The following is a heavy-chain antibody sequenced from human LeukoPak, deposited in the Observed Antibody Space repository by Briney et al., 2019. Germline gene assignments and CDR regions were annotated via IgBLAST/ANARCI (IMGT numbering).Heavy chain of an antibody. J-gene: IGHJ6*03. CDR1: GFTFSSYA. V-gene: IGHV3-23*01. CDR3: AKAGVTRIEYYYYYMDV. D-gene: IGHD4-17*01. CDR2: ISGSGGST. Sequence: GGSLRLSCAASGFTFSSYAMSWVRQAPGKGLEWVSAISGSGGSTYCADSVKGRFTISRDNSKNTLYLQMNSLRAEDAAVYYCAKAGVTRIEYYYYYMDVWGKGTTVTVSS.